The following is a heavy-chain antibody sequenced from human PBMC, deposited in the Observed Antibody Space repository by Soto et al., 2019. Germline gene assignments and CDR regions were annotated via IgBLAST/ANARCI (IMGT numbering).Heavy chain of an antibody. CDR2: INPSGGTT. D-gene: IGHD2-15*01. CDR3: ARDPRGVGLEALDI. V-gene: IGHV1-46*01. CDR1: GYTFTRYN. Sequence: ASVKIACKASGYTFTRYNVHWVRQAPGQGLEWMAIINPSGGTTYYVQKFEGRVTLTTDTSTSTVYMELSSLRSDDTAVYYCARDPRGVGLEALDISSQGTSVTVSS. J-gene: IGHJ3*02.